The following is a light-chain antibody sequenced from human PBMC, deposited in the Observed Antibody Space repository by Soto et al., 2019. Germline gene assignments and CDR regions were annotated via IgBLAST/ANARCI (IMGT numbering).Light chain of an antibody. CDR1: QNVTSY. J-gene: IGKJ4*01. CDR3: QQRSHWPLT. CDR2: DAS. Sequence: EIVLTQSPVILSLSPGERATLSCRANQNVTSYLAWYQQKPGQAPRLLIYDASNRAPGIPARFSGRGSGTDFGLIFSSQEPEDCTFYYCQQRSHWPLTVGGGPKVEIK. V-gene: IGKV3-11*01.